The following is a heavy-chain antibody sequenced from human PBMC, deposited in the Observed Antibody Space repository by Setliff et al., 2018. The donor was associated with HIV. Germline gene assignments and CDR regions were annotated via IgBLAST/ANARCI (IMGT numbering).Heavy chain of an antibody. CDR3: ARLVWVAEPYFDY. J-gene: IGHJ4*02. CDR2: MNAKSGST. V-gene: IGHV1-46*01. CDR1: GYTFSDYY. D-gene: IGHD3-10*01. Sequence: ASVKVSCKSSGYTFSDYYMHWVRQAPGQGLEWMGIMNAKSGSTHYARKFQGRVTITRDTSASTAYMELSSLRSEDTAVYYCARLVWVAEPYFDYWGQGTLVTVSS.